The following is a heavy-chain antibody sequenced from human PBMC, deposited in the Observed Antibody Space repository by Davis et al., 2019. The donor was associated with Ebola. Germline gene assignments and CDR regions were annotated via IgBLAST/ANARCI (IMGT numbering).Heavy chain of an antibody. J-gene: IGHJ6*02. CDR1: GFTFSSYS. V-gene: IGHV3-48*01. D-gene: IGHD2-2*01. CDR3: ARDQYCSSTSCYRPPYYYGMDV. Sequence: GESLKISCAASGFTFSSYSMNWVRQAPGKGLEWVSYISSSSSTIYYADSVKGRFTISRDNSKNTLYLQMNSLRAEDTAVYYCARDQYCSSTSCYRPPYYYGMDVWGQGTTVTVSS. CDR2: ISSSSSTI.